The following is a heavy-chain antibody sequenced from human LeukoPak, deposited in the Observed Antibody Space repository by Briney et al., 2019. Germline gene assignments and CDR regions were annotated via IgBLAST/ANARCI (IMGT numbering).Heavy chain of an antibody. J-gene: IGHJ6*02. CDR1: GGSISNYY. V-gene: IGHV4-59*01. CDR3: ARGFSVWTGYYYYYGMDV. CDR2: IYYSGST. Sequence: KPSETLSLTCSVSGGSISNYYWSWIRQPPGMGLEWIGNIYYSGSTDYNPSLKSPVTMSVDTSKNQFSLKMSSVTAADTAVYYCARGFSVWTGYYYYYGMDVWGLGTTVTVS. D-gene: IGHD1-1*01.